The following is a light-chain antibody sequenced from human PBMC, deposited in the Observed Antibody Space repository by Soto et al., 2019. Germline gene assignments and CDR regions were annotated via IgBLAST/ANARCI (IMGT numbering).Light chain of an antibody. V-gene: IGLV2-14*01. Sequence: QSALTQPASVSGSPGQSVTISCTGPRSDIGDSNFISWYQHSPGKAPRLLIYEVNNRPSGVSRRFSGSKAGNTASLTISGLLDDYEADYFFASFRSGTILVFGSGTKLTVL. CDR2: EVN. J-gene: IGLJ1*01. CDR3: ASFRSGTILV. CDR1: RSDIGDSNF.